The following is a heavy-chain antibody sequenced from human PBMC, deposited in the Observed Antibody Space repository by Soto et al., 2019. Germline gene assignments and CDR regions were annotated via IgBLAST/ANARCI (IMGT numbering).Heavy chain of an antibody. CDR2: IYHSGST. CDR1: SGSISSSNW. J-gene: IGHJ4*02. D-gene: IGHD6-13*01. CDR3: ARIPGAAGAFYFDY. Sequence: QVQLQESGPGLVKPSGTLSLTCAVSSGSISSSNWWSWVRQPPGKGLEWIGEIYHSGSTHYNPSLKSRVTISVDKSKNQFSLKLSSVTAADTAVYYCARIPGAAGAFYFDYWGQGTLVTVSS. V-gene: IGHV4-4*02.